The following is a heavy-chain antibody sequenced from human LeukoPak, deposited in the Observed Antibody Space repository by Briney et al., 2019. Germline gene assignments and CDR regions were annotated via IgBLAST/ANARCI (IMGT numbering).Heavy chain of an antibody. CDR3: ARVEPESGFKQCLGRIFQH. J-gene: IGHJ1*01. V-gene: IGHV4-34*01. CDR2: INHSGST. CDR1: GGSFSGYY. D-gene: IGHD6-19*01. Sequence: PSETLSLTCAVYGGSFSGYYWSWIRQPPGKGLEWIGEINHSGSTNYNPSLKSRVTISVDTSKNQFSLKLSSVTAADTAVYYCARVEPESGFKQCLGRIFQHWGQGTLVTVSS.